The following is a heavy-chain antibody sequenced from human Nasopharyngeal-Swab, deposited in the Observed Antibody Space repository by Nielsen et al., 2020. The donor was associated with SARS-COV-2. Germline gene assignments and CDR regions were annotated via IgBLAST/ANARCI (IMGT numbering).Heavy chain of an antibody. CDR3: AAPGGYCSSTSCYRAAYYYYYGMDV. D-gene: IGHD2-2*02. V-gene: IGHV1-2*06. CDR1: GYTFTGYY. Sequence: ASVKVSCKASGYTFTGYYMHWVRQAPGQGLEWMGRINPSSGGTNYAQKFQGRVTMTRDTSISTAYMELSRLRSDDTAVYYCAAPGGYCSSTSCYRAAYYYYYGMDVWGQGTTVTVSS. CDR2: INPSSGGT. J-gene: IGHJ6*02.